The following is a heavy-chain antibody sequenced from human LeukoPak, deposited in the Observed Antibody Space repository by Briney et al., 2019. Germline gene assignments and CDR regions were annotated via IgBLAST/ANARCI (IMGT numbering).Heavy chain of an antibody. J-gene: IGHJ6*03. CDR2: IYTSGST. D-gene: IGHD3-3*01. V-gene: IGHV4-39*07. CDR1: GGSISSSSYY. CDR3: ARSPGRRRSPVFGGDYFYYMDV. Sequence: PSETLSLTCTVSGGSISSSSYYWGWIRQPPGKGLEWIGRIYTSGSTNYNPSLKTRVSISVDTSKNQFSLKLTSVTAADTAVYYCARSPGRRRSPVFGGDYFYYMDVWGKGTTVTVSS.